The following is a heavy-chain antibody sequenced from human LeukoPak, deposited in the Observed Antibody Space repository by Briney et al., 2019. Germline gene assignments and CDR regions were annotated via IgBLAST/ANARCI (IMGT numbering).Heavy chain of an antibody. D-gene: IGHD5-12*01. V-gene: IGHV1-18*01. CDR1: GYTFTNYA. Sequence: RASVKVSCKASGYTFTNYAFSWVRQAPGQGLEWMGWISTYRANTNYAQKFQGRVTMTTDTSSTTAYMELRSLRADDTAVYYCATDSGYVPYYFDYWGQGTLVTVSS. J-gene: IGHJ4*02. CDR2: ISTYRANT. CDR3: ATDSGYVPYYFDY.